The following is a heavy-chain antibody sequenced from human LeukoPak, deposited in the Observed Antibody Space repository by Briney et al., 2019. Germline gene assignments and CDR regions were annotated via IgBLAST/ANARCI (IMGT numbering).Heavy chain of an antibody. CDR3: RGTAYGSGSSNDY. Sequence: GGSLRLSCAASGFTFSSYGMHWVRQAPGKGLEWVAVISYDGSNKYYADSVKGRFTISRDNSKNTLYLQMNSLRSEDTAVYYCRGTAYGSGSSNDYWGQGTLVTVSS. CDR1: GFTFSSYG. V-gene: IGHV3-30*03. CDR2: ISYDGSNK. D-gene: IGHD3-10*01. J-gene: IGHJ4*02.